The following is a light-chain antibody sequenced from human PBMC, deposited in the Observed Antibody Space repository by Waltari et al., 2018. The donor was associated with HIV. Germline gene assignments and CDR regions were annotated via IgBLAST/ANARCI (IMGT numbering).Light chain of an antibody. J-gene: IGLJ1*01. CDR1: SSNIGATLD. CDR3: QSFDSSLNAYV. V-gene: IGLV1-40*02. Sequence: QSVLTQPPSVSGAPGQRVIISCTWRSSNIGATLDVHWYQLFPGTAPKLLIYAPSNRPSGVPDRFSGSKSGTSASLAITGLQAEDEAEYYCQSFDSSLNAYVFGPGTTVVVL. CDR2: APS.